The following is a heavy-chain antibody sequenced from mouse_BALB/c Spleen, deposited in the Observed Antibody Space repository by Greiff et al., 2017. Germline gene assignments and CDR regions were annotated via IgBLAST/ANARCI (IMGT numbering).Heavy chain of an antibody. D-gene: IGHD2-3*01. V-gene: IGHV5-6-5*01. Sequence: EVHLVESGGGLVKPGGSLKLSCAASGFTFSSYAMSWVRQTPEKRLEWVASISSGGSTYYPDSVKGRFTISRDNARNILYLQMSSLRSEDTAMYYCARERGGLYEYWGQGTLVTVSA. CDR3: ARERGGLYEY. CDR2: ISSGGST. CDR1: GFTFSSYA. J-gene: IGHJ3*01.